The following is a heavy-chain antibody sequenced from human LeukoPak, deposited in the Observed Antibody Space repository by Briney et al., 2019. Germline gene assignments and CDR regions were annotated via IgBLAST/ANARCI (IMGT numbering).Heavy chain of an antibody. V-gene: IGHV1-24*01. CDR1: GYTLTELS. D-gene: IGHD3-22*01. CDR3: ATTDYYDSSGYYSDY. CDR2: FDPEDGET. J-gene: IGHJ4*02. Sequence: ASVRVSCKVSGYTLTELSMHWVRQAPGKGLEWMGGFDPEDGETIYAQKFQGRVTMTEDTSTDTAYMELSSLRSEDTAVYYCATTDYYDSSGYYSDYWGQGTLVTVSS.